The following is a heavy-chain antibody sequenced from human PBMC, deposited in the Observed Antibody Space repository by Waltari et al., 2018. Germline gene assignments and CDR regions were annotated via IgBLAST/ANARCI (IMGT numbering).Heavy chain of an antibody. CDR3: ARSLYGYDAFVRSYYMDV. Sequence: QVQLQESGPGLVKPSETLSLTCTVSGGSISSYYWSWLRQPAGKGLEWIGRIYTSGSTNYNPSLKSRVTMSVDTSKNQFSLKLSSVTAADTAVYYCARSLYGYDAFVRSYYMDVWGQGTTVTVSS. D-gene: IGHD5-12*01. CDR2: IYTSGST. CDR1: GGSISSYY. V-gene: IGHV4-4*07. J-gene: IGHJ6*03.